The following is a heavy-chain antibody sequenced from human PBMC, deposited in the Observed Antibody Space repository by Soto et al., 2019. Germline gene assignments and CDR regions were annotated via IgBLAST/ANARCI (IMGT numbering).Heavy chain of an antibody. V-gene: IGHV1-18*01. J-gene: IGHJ3*02. CDR2: ISAYNGNT. CDR3: ERDTWDIVVVVAREDAFDI. CDR1: GYTFTSYF. D-gene: IGHD2-15*01. Sequence: ASVKVSCNASGYTFTSYFISWVRQAPGQGLEWMGWISAYNGNTNYAQKLQGRVTMTTDTSTSTAYMELRSLRSDDTAVYYCERDTWDIVVVVAREDAFDIWGQGTMVTVSS.